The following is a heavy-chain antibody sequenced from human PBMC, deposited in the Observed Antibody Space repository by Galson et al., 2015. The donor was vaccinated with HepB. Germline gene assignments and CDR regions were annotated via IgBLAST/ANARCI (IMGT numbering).Heavy chain of an antibody. V-gene: IGHV3-48*02. CDR3: VKNGDMVATIFAY. CDR2: ISISSTTI. CDR1: GFTFSRFA. J-gene: IGHJ4*02. Sequence: SLRLSCAASGFTFSRFAMNWVRPAPGKGLEWVSYISISSTTIYYADSVKGRFTISRDNAKNLVFLQMNSLRDEDTALYYCVKNGDMVATIFAYWGQGALVTVSS. D-gene: IGHD5-12*01.